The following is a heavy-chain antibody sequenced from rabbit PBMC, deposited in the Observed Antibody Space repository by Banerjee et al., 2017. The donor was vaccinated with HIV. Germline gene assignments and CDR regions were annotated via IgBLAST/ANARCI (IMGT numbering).Heavy chain of an antibody. V-gene: IGHV1S45*01. Sequence: QEHLEESGGDLVKPEGSLTLTCTASGFSFSNKYGMCWVRQAPGKELAWIACIYTGSSNTYYATWAKGRFTISKASWTTVTLQMTSLTAADTATYFCARESLIGYDLWGQGPLVTVS. D-gene: IGHD6-1*01. CDR1: GFSFSNKYG. J-gene: IGHJ3*01. CDR3: ARESLIGYDL. CDR2: IYTGSSNT.